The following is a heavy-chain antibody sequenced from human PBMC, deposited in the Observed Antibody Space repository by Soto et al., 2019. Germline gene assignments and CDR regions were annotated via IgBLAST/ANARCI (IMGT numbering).Heavy chain of an antibody. CDR3: ARDWGSVAARPLFGQPWGYYFDY. J-gene: IGHJ4*02. V-gene: IGHV1-18*01. Sequence: QVQLVQSGAEVKKPGASVKVSCKASGYTFTSYGISWVRQAPGQGLEWMGWISAYNGNTNYAQKLQGRVTMTTDTSTSPAYMELRSLRSDDAAQYYCARDWGSVAARPLFGQPWGYYFDYWGQGTLVTVSS. CDR2: ISAYNGNT. D-gene: IGHD6-6*01. CDR1: GYTFTSYG.